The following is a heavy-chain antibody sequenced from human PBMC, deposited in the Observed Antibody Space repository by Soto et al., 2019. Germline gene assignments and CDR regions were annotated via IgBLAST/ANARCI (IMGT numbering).Heavy chain of an antibody. CDR3: VRIRSGYSPSSYYYGLDV. D-gene: IGHD3-3*01. CDR2: IDWEDNK. J-gene: IGHJ6*02. V-gene: IGHV2-70*01. Sequence: GSGPTLVNPTQTLTLTCSFSGFSLSADGMCVSWIRQPPGKALEWLALIDWEDNKFHNTPLKTRLTLSKDTSKNQVVLTMTDMEPVDTATYYCVRIRSGYSPSSYYYGLDVWGQGATVTVSS. CDR1: GFSLSADGMC.